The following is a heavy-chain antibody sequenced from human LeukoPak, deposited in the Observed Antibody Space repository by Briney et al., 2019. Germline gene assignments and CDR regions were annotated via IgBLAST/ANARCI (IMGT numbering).Heavy chain of an antibody. CDR2: IYYSGST. Sequence: SETLSLTCTVSGGSISSYYWSWIRQPPGKGLEWIGYIYYSGSTNYNPSLKSRATISVDTSKNQFSLKLSSVTAADTAVYYCARQKYSSSWYVDYWGQGTLVTVSS. V-gene: IGHV4-59*08. CDR3: ARQKYSSSWYVDY. D-gene: IGHD6-13*01. J-gene: IGHJ4*02. CDR1: GGSISSYY.